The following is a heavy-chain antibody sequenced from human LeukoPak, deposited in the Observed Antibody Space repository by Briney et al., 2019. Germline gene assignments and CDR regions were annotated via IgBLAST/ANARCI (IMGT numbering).Heavy chain of an antibody. V-gene: IGHV3-7*01. D-gene: IGHD2-15*01. J-gene: IGHJ6*02. CDR3: ARDYCSGGNCYPETKYYYYGMDV. CDR2: INQDGSEK. CDR1: GFTFSSYW. Sequence: GGSLRLSCAASGFTFSSYWMSWVRQASGKGLEWVANINQDGSEKYYVDSVKGRFTISRDNAKNSLYLQMNSLRAEDTAVYYCARDYCSGGNCYPETKYYYYGMDVWGQGTTVTVSS.